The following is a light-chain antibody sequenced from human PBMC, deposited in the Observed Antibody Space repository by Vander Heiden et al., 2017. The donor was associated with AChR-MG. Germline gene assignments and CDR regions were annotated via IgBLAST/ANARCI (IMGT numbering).Light chain of an antibody. J-gene: IGLJ2*01. V-gene: IGLV3-21*02. CDR2: DDS. Sequence: SYVLTQPPSVSVAPGRPATITCGGNNIGSKSGHWYQQKLGQAPVLVVYDDSDRPSGIPERISGSNSGNTATLTISRVEAGDEGDYYCQVWDSVSDPVVFGGGTKLTVL. CDR3: QVWDSVSDPVV. CDR1: NIGSKS.